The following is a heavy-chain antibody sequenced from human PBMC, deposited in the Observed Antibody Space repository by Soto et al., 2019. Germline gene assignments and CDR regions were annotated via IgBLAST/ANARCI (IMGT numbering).Heavy chain of an antibody. CDR2: IRSKGNNYAT. J-gene: IGHJ2*01. CDR3: VRYSRTLGWFFDL. V-gene: IGHV3-73*02. Sequence: EVQLVESGGGLVQPGGSLKLSCAASGFTFSDSAMHWVRQASGEGLEWLGRIRSKGNNYATEYGASLKGRFTISRDVXKKTTYLQMSNLNTEDTAVYYCVRYSRTLGWFFDLWGRGTLVTVSS. D-gene: IGHD2-21*01. CDR1: GFTFSDSA.